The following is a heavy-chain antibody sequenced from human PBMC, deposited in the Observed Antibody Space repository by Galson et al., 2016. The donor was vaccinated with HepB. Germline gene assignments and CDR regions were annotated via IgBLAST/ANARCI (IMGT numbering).Heavy chain of an antibody. V-gene: IGHV3-23*01. CDR3: TKNPGNYVGWFDP. CDR2: IGGYGGTT. CDR1: GFTFSGFA. Sequence: SLRLSCAASGFTFSGFAMSWVRLAPGMGPEWVSSIGGYGGTTYYADSVKGRFTIPRDHRNDTVFLQMDNLRAEDTAIYHCTKNPGNYVGWFDPWGQGTLVTVSS. J-gene: IGHJ5*02. D-gene: IGHD3-16*01.